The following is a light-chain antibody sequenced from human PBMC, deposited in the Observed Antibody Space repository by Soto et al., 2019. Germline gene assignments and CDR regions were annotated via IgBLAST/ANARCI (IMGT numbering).Light chain of an antibody. V-gene: IGLV4-60*03. CDR1: SWHSSYI. Sequence: QPVLTQSSSASASLGSSVKLTCTLSSWHSSYIIAWHQQQPGKAPRYLMKLEGSGSYNKGSGVPDRFSGSSSGADRYLTISNLQSEDEADYYCETWDSNTRVFXGGTNVTVL. CDR2: LEGSGSY. J-gene: IGLJ3*02. CDR3: ETWDSNTRV.